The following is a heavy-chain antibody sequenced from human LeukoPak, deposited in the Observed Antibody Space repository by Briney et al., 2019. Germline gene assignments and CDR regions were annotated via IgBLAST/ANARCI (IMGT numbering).Heavy chain of an antibody. V-gene: IGHV3-53*03. Sequence: GGSLRLSCTVSGFTVSSNSMSWVRQPPAKGLEWVSFIYSDNTHYSDSVKGRFTISRDNSKNTLYLQMNSLRAEDTAVYYCTRLGVRGSWPLREGGYWGQETLVTVSS. J-gene: IGHJ4*02. CDR3: TRLGVRGSWPLREGGY. D-gene: IGHD6-13*01. CDR1: GFTVSSNS. CDR2: IYSDNT.